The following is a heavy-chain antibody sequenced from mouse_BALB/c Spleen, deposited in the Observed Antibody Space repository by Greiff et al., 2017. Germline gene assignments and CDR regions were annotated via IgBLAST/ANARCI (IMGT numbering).Heavy chain of an antibody. J-gene: IGHJ4*01. D-gene: IGHD2-1*01. V-gene: IGHV3-6*02. CDR2: ISYDGSN. Sequence: EVKLVESGPGLVKPSQSLSLTCSVTGYSITSGYYWNWIRQFPGNKLEWMGYISYDGSNNYNPSLKNRISITRDTSKNQFFLKLNSVTTEDTATYYCASKGKTYAMDYWGQGTSVTVSS. CDR1: GYSITSGYY. CDR3: ASKGKTYAMDY.